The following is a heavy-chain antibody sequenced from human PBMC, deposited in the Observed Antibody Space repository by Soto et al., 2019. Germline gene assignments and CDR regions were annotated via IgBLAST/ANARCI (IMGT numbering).Heavy chain of an antibody. V-gene: IGHV1-69*13. CDR2: IIPILGTA. CDR1: GGTFSSYA. CDR3: AKSDLREMATIKDPFDY. J-gene: IGHJ4*02. Sequence: GASVKVSCKASGGTFSSYAISWVRQAPGQGLEWMGGIIPILGTANYAQKFQGRVTITADESTSTAYMELSSLRSEDTAVYYCAKSDLREMATIKDPFDYWGQGTLVTVSS. D-gene: IGHD5-12*01.